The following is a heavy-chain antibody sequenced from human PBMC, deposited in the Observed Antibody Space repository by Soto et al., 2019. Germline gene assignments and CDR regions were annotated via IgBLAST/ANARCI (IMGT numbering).Heavy chain of an antibody. V-gene: IGHV3-74*01. CDR3: ARDGSGSYPYY. Sequence: GGSLRHSXAASGFTFSSHWMHWVRQAPGKGLVWVSRINSDGSSTSYADSVKGRFTISRDNAKNTLYLQMNSLRADDTAVYYCARDGSGSYPYYWGQGTLVTVSS. CDR1: GFTFSSHW. D-gene: IGHD3-10*01. CDR2: INSDGSST. J-gene: IGHJ4*02.